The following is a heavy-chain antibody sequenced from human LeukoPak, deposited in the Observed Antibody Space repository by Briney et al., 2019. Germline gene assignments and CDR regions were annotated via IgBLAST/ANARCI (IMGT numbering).Heavy chain of an antibody. V-gene: IGHV1-2*02. Sequence: ASVKVSCKASGYTFTGFYIHWVRQALGQGLEWMAWINPQSGATNYAQKFQGRVTMTRDMSISTAYMDVTSLRSDDTAVYYCARGGDDSGLYFAYWGQGTLVTVSS. CDR1: GYTFTGFY. CDR3: ARGGDDSGLYFAY. D-gene: IGHD3-22*01. CDR2: INPQSGAT. J-gene: IGHJ4*02.